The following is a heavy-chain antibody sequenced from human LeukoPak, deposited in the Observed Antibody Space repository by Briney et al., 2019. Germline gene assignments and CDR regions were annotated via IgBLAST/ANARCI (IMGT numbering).Heavy chain of an antibody. Sequence: SETLSLTCAVSGASIASYSCHWIRQPPGKGPEDVGAIDNYGTTYYTPSLRGRLTISVDASRNQCSLRLASVTAADTAVYYCARSSGWWALDYWGPGTLVVVSS. J-gene: IGHJ4*02. CDR3: ARSSGWWALDY. CDR2: IDNYGTT. CDR1: GASIASYS. D-gene: IGHD6-13*01. V-gene: IGHV4-59*04.